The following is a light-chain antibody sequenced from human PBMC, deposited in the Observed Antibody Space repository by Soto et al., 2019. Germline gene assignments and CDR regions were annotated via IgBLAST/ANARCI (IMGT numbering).Light chain of an antibody. CDR2: DVT. V-gene: IGLV2-8*01. Sequence: LTQSPSASGSPGQSVTISCTGTSSDIGGYNSVPWYQQHPGKAPKVMIYDVTKRPSGVPDRFSGSKSGNTASLTVSALQAEDEADYYCSSYTDTKSLVFGTGTKVTV. CDR3: SSYTDTKSLV. J-gene: IGLJ1*01. CDR1: SSDIGGYNS.